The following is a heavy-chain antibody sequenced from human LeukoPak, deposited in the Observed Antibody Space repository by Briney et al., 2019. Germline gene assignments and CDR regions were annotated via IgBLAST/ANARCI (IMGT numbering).Heavy chain of an antibody. D-gene: IGHD2-15*01. CDR1: GFTFRNHG. V-gene: IGHV3-33*01. CDR2: TWSGGRNV. Sequence: PGTSLRLSCAASGFTFRNHGFHWVRQAPGKGLEWVALTWSGGRNVFYSDSVKGRFSISRDDARNTLYLQMSSLRDEDTAVYFCARDRGYCGGDGCYSTYFDYWGQGTPVTVSS. CDR3: ARDRGYCGGDGCYSTYFDY. J-gene: IGHJ4*02.